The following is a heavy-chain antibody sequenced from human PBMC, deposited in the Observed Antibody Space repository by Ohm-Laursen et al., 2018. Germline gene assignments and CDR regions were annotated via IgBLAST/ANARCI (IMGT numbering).Heavy chain of an antibody. J-gene: IGHJ4*02. CDR1: GASIRSYY. Sequence: SQTLSLTCTVSGASIRSYYWSWIRQPAGKGLEWIGRIQSSGSTNYNPSLKSRLTMSVDTSKNQFSLKLRSVTAADTAVYYCARDSGDGFFAFWGQGTLVTVPS. CDR3: ARDSGDGFFAF. D-gene: IGHD4-17*01. CDR2: IQSSGST. V-gene: IGHV4-4*07.